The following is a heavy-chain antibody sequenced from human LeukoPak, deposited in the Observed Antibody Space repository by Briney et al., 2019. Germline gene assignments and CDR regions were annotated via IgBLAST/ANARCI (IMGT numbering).Heavy chain of an antibody. CDR2: IYYTGST. CDR3: ARRESSGYYSP. D-gene: IGHD3-22*01. V-gene: IGHV4-59*01. J-gene: IGHJ4*02. Sequence: MSSETLSLTCSVSGGSINGYYWSWYRQPPGKELEWIGYIYYTGSTNYNPSLKSRVTISVDTSKNQFSLKLSSVTAADTAVYYCARRESSGYYSPWGQGTLVTVSS. CDR1: GGSINGYY.